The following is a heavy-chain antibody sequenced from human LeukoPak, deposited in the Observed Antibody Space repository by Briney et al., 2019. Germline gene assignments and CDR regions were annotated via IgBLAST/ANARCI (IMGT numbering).Heavy chain of an antibody. J-gene: IGHJ4*02. D-gene: IGHD3-10*01. CDR1: GGSIRSSYYY. CDR3: ASQPAGYYYGSGSYHYFDY. CDR2: IYDSGST. V-gene: IGHV4-39*07. Sequence: NPSETLSLTCTVSGGSIRSSYYYWGWIRQPPGKGLEWIGSIYDSGSTYYNPSLKSRVTISVDTSKNQFSLKLSSVTAADTAVYYCASQPAGYYYGSGSYHYFDYWGQGTLVTVSS.